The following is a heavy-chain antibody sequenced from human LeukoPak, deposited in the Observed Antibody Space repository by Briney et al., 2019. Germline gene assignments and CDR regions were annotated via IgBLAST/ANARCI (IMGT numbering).Heavy chain of an antibody. J-gene: IGHJ6*02. CDR1: GGTFSSYA. CDR2: IIPILGIA. D-gene: IGHD5-12*01. V-gene: IGHV1-69*04. CDR3: ARVGNRGYSGYDNYGMDV. Sequence: SVKVSCKASGGTFSSYAISWVRQAPGQGLEWMGRIIPILGIANYAQKFQGRVTITADKSTSTAYMELSSLRTEDTAVYYCARVGNRGYSGYDNYGMDVWGQGTTVTVSS.